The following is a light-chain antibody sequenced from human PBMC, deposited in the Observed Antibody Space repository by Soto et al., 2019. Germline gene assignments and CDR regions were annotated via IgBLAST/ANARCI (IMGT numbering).Light chain of an antibody. CDR3: ATWDGGRSGTFL. V-gene: IGLV1-44*01. Sequence: QSALTQPPSASDTPGQRVTISCSGGSSNIGSNTVNWYQLLPGAAPEVLINTTNQRPSGVPERFSGSKSGTSASLAISGLQSEDEDNSSCATWDGGRSGTFLLGPATKLTV. CDR1: SSNIGSNT. CDR2: TTN. J-gene: IGLJ1*01.